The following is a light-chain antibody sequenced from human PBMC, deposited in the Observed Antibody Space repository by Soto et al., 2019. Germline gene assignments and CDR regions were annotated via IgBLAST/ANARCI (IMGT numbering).Light chain of an antibody. Sequence: QSLLTQPASVSGSPGQSITISCTGTSSDVGGYNYVSWYQQHPGKAPKLLIYGVNNRPSGVSNRFSGSKSGNTASLTISGLQAEDEADYYCSSYTRSSTVIFGGGTKLTVL. V-gene: IGLV2-14*01. CDR1: SSDVGGYNY. CDR2: GVN. J-gene: IGLJ2*01. CDR3: SSYTRSSTVI.